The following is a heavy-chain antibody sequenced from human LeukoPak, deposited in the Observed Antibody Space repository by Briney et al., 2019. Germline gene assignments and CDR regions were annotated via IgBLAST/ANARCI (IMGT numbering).Heavy chain of an antibody. Sequence: GGSLRLSCEASGFTVKSDHMSWVRQAPGKGLEWVSVIYADGSTYYADSVKGRFTISRDNSKSTLYLQMNSLRPEDTAVYYCARDFDCWGQGTLVTVSS. CDR2: IYADGST. CDR1: GFTVKSDH. V-gene: IGHV3-66*01. CDR3: ARDFDC. J-gene: IGHJ4*02.